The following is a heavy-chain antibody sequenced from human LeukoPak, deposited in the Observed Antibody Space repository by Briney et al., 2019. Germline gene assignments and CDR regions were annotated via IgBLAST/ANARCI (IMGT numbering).Heavy chain of an antibody. CDR3: AKLPLWVVTYFDY. CDR1: GFTFSSYA. D-gene: IGHD4-23*01. V-gene: IGHV3-23*01. CDR2: ISGSGGST. Sequence: GGSLRLSCAASGFTFSSYAMSWVRRAPGKGLEWVSAISGSGGSTYYADSVKGRFTISRDNSKNTLYLQMNSLRAEDTAVYYCAKLPLWVVTYFDYWGQGTLVTVSS. J-gene: IGHJ4*02.